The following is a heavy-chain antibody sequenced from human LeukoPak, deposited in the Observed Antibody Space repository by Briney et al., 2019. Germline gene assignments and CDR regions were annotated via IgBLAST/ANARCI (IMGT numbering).Heavy chain of an antibody. J-gene: IGHJ6*03. Sequence: ASVKVSCKASGYTFTSYDINWVRQATGQGLEWMGWMNPNSGNTGYAQKFQGRVTITRNTSISTAYMELSSLRFEDTAVYYCARADLGYCSSTSCYEYYYYYYYMDVWGKGTTVTVSS. CDR3: ARADLGYCSSTSCYEYYYYYYYMDV. D-gene: IGHD2-2*01. CDR2: MNPNSGNT. CDR1: GYTFTSYD. V-gene: IGHV1-8*03.